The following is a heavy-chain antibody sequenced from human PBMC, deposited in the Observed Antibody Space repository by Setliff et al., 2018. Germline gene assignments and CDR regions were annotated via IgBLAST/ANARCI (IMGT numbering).Heavy chain of an antibody. CDR1: GSTFSRYW. CDR2: IKQDGSEK. D-gene: IGHD5-18*01. CDR3: ARDHSYGYSLYYYYYYGMDV. J-gene: IGHJ6*02. V-gene: IGHV3-7*01. Sequence: GSLRLSCAASGSTFSRYWMSWVRQAPGKGLEWVANIKQDGSEKYYVDSVKGRFTISRDNAKNSLYLQMNSLRAEDTAVYYCARDHSYGYSLYYYYYYGMDVWGQGTTVTVS.